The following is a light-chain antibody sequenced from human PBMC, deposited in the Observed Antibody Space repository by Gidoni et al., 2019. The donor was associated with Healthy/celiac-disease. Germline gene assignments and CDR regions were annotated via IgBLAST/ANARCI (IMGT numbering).Light chain of an antibody. CDR3: QQSYSTPRDT. V-gene: IGKV1-39*01. Sequence: DIQMTQSPSSLSASVGDRVTITCRASQTISSYLNWYQQKPGKAPKLLIYAASSLQSGVPSRFSGSGSGTDFTLTNSSLQPEDFATYYCQQSYSTPRDTFGQGTKLEIK. J-gene: IGKJ2*01. CDR1: QTISSY. CDR2: AAS.